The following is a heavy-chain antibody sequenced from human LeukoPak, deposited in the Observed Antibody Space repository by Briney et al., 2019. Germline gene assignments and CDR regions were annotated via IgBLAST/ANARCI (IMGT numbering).Heavy chain of an antibody. CDR3: ARSHTRNGFCGGGRCYPAVWWFDP. D-gene: IGHD2-15*01. CDR2: IDPKNGNR. J-gene: IGHJ5*02. Sequence: ASVKVSCKASGYTFINNDINRVRQAPGQGLEWMAWIDPKNGNRGYAQNFQGRVTMTTDTSISTAYMELSSLRSEDTAVYYCARSHTRNGFCGGGRCYPAVWWFDPWGQGTLVTVSS. V-gene: IGHV1-8*01. CDR1: GYTFINND.